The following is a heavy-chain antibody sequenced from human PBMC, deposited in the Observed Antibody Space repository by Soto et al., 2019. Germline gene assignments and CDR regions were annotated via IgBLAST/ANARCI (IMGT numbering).Heavy chain of an antibody. J-gene: IGHJ4*02. CDR1: GQSFSGHS. CDR2: INESGST. CDR3: ARGSGIVALPGALEDVKYDY. V-gene: IGHV4-34*01. D-gene: IGHD1-1*01. Sequence: QVQLQQWGAGLVKPSETLSLSCAVYGQSFSGHSWAWIRQPPGKGLEWIGEINESGSTYYNPSLKGPVTISTDTSKNQFSLKLSSVSAADTAAYFCARGSGIVALPGALEDVKYDYWGQGTLVNVSS.